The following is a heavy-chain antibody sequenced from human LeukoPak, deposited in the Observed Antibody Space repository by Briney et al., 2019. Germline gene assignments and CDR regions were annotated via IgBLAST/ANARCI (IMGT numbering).Heavy chain of an antibody. D-gene: IGHD1-1*01. CDR3: ARVWKGNYYDY. V-gene: IGHV3-23*01. CDR2: ISGTGGST. Sequence: RSGGSLRLSCAASGFTFSNYGMSWVRQAPGKGLEWISGISGTGGSTYYADSVKGRFTISRDNSKNTLYLQMNSLRAEDTAIYYCARVWKGNYYDYWGQGTLVTVSS. J-gene: IGHJ4*02. CDR1: GFTFSNYG.